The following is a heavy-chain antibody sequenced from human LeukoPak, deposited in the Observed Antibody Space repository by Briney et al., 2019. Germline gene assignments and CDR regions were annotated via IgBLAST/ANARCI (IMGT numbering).Heavy chain of an antibody. CDR2: ISSGSSAI. Sequence: GGSLRLSCAASGFTFSSYSMNWVRQAPGKGLEWVSSISSGSSAIYYADSVKGRISISRDNAKNSLFLQMNSLRADDTAVYYCTRRYCTDGVCPFDNWGQGTLVTVSS. D-gene: IGHD2-8*01. V-gene: IGHV3-21*01. J-gene: IGHJ4*02. CDR3: TRRYCTDGVCPFDN. CDR1: GFTFSSYS.